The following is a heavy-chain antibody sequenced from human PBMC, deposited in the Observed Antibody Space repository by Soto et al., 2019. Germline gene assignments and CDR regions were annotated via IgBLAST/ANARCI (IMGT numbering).Heavy chain of an antibody. Sequence: PSETLSLTCDVSGGSFTGYVCNWIRQSPGKGLEWIGEISYSGRTSYNPSLKPRVTVSVDTARTQFSLNLTSVTDADTAFYYCARAYGYFRQWGQGVLVTVSS. D-gene: IGHD3-22*01. CDR2: ISYSGRT. CDR3: ARAYGYFRQ. V-gene: IGHV4-34*01. CDR1: GGSFTGYV. J-gene: IGHJ4*02.